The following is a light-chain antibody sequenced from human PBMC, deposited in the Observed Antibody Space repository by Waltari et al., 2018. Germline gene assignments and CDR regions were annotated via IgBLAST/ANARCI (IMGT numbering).Light chain of an antibody. CDR3: QQFHSRLT. J-gene: IGKJ4*01. CDR2: DAS. V-gene: IGKV1-33*01. Sequence: DIQMTQSPSSLSASVGDSVTITCQASQDINNYFNWYQQKPGKAPKLLIYDASNLETGVPSRFSGSGSGTTFTFTISSLQPEEIATYYCQQFHSRLTFGGGTKVEIK. CDR1: QDINNY.